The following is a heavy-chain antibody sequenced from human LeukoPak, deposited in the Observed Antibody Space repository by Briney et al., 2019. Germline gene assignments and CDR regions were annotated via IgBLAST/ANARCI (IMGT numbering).Heavy chain of an antibody. CDR2: ISYDGSNE. CDR1: GFTFSSYG. Sequence: GRSLRLSCAASGFTFSSYGMHWVRQAPGKGLEWVAVISYDGSNEYYADSVKGRFTISRDNSKNTLYLQMNSLRAEDTAVYYCAKDIEMATIGNFDYWGQGTLVTVSS. V-gene: IGHV3-30*18. D-gene: IGHD5-24*01. J-gene: IGHJ4*02. CDR3: AKDIEMATIGNFDY.